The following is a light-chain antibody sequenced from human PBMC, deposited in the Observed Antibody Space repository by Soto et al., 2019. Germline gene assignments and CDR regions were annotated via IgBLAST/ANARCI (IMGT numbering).Light chain of an antibody. CDR2: WAS. CDR3: QQFWTTPVS. V-gene: IGKV4-1*01. Sequence: IVMTQSPDSLAVSLGERATINCKSSQSLLYSSNNKTYLAWYQQRPGQSPELLISWASNRESGVPDRFRGSGSGAAFTLTITSLQTEDVAVYYCQQFWTTPVSFGGGTKVEI. J-gene: IGKJ4*01. CDR1: QSLLYSSNNKTY.